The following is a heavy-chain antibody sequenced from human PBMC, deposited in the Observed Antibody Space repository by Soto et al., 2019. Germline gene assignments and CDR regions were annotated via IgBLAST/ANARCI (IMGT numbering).Heavy chain of an antibody. CDR3: ARDRIEGSKCYYGRDV. V-gene: IGHV1-69*01. Sequence: QVQLVQSGAEVKKPGSSVRVSCKASGGTFSSYAISWVRQAPGQGLEWMGGIIPIFGTENYAQKFQGRVTMTADESTSTAYMELSSLRSEDTAVYYCARDRIEGSKCYYGRDVWGQGTTVTVSS. D-gene: IGHD1-26*01. J-gene: IGHJ6*02. CDR1: GGTFSSYA. CDR2: IIPIFGTE.